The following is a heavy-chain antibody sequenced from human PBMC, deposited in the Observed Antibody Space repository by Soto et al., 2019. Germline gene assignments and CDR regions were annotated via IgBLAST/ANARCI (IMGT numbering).Heavy chain of an antibody. J-gene: IGHJ4*02. CDR3: ARYAAEVTTFLDH. V-gene: IGHV3-11*06. D-gene: IGHD4-17*01. Sequence: VQLVESGGGLVKPGGSLTLSCAASGFIFNDYYMSWIRQATGKGLEWLSNISGSSGSKKYADAGKGRFTISRDNAKKSLYLEMHSPRAEDTAVYYCARYAAEVTTFLDHWGQGTLVTVSS. CDR2: ISGSSGSK. CDR1: GFIFNDYY.